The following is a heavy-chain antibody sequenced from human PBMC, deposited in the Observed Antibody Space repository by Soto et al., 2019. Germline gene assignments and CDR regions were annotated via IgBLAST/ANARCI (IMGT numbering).Heavy chain of an antibody. J-gene: IGHJ4*02. CDR2: IYHSGST. CDR1: GGSISSGGYS. CDR3: ARDRIFYGDYGSAYFDY. D-gene: IGHD4-17*01. V-gene: IGHV4-30-2*01. Sequence: QLQLQESGSGLVKPSQTLSLTCAVSGGSISSGGYSWSWIRQPPGKGLEWIGYIYHSGSTYYNPXLKSRVTIPVXXSXNRXSLKLSSVTAADTAVYYCARDRIFYGDYGSAYFDYWGQGTLVTVSS.